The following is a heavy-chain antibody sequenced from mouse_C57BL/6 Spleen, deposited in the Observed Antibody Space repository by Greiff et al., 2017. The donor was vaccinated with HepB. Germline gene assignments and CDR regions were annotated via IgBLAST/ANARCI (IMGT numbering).Heavy chain of an antibody. Sequence: QVQLQQPGAELVRPGSSVKLSCKASGYTFTSYWMHWVKQRPIQGLEWIGNIDPSDSETHYNQKFKDKATLTVDKSSSTAYMQLSSLTSEDSAVYCCARGYYGSSPYWYFDVWGTGTTVTVSS. CDR1: GYTFTSYW. J-gene: IGHJ1*03. D-gene: IGHD1-1*01. CDR3: ARGYYGSSPYWYFDV. V-gene: IGHV1-52*01. CDR2: IDPSDSET.